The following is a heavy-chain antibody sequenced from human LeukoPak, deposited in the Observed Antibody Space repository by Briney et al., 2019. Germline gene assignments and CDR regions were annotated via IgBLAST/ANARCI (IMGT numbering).Heavy chain of an antibody. V-gene: IGHV4-39*07. CDR1: GGSISSSSYY. Sequence: SETLSLTCTVSGGSISSSSYYWGWIRQPPGKGLEWIGSIYYSGSTYYNPSLKSRVTISVDTSQNHFSLKLSSVTAADTAVYYCAAIIALADTYDGFDVWGQGTLVTVSS. J-gene: IGHJ4*02. CDR3: AAIIALADTYDGFDV. D-gene: IGHD6-19*01. CDR2: IYYSGST.